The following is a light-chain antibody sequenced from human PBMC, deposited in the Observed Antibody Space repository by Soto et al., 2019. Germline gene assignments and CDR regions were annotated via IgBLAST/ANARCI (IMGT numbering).Light chain of an antibody. CDR3: QQSSNIPWT. V-gene: IGKV1-39*01. CDR2: SAS. CDR1: QHVDRY. Sequence: DIQMTRSPSSLSASVGDSVTITCRTSQHVDRYLSWYQQIPGRAPKLLIYSASSLVSGVPPRFRGSASGTEFTLSISSLQREDFATYFCQQSSNIPWTFGQGTKV. J-gene: IGKJ1*01.